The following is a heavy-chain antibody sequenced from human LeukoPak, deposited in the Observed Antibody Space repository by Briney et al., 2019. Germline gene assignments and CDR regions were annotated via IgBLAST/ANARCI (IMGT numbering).Heavy chain of an antibody. D-gene: IGHD6-13*01. V-gene: IGHV3-30*18. CDR1: GFTFSNYG. J-gene: IGHJ4*02. CDR2: VSYEGKSQ. CDR3: AKEGTAQISTWYDY. Sequence: GGSLKLSCATSGFTFSNYGMHWVRQAPGKGLEWVAVVSYEGKSQYYADSVRGRFTISRDNSKNTLYLQMNSLRGEDAAVYYCAKEGTAQISTWYDYWGQGTLVTVSS.